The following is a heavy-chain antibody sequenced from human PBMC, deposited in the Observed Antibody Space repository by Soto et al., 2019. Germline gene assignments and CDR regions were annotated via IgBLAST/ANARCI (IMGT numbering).Heavy chain of an antibody. CDR2: IYSGGST. J-gene: IGHJ6*02. Sequence: EVQLVESGGGLIQPGGSLRLSCAASGFTVSSNYMSWVRQAPGKGLEWVSVIYSGGSTYYADSVKGRFTISRDNSKNTMYLQMTSLRADDTAVYYCARDLTMVRGVSIYYYYGMDVWGQGTTVTVSS. CDR3: ARDLTMVRGVSIYYYYGMDV. D-gene: IGHD3-10*01. V-gene: IGHV3-53*01. CDR1: GFTVSSNY.